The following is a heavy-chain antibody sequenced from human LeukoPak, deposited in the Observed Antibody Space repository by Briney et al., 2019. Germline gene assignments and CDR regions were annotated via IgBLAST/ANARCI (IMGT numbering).Heavy chain of an antibody. CDR3: TREKSVVVPSSYYYFDV. CDR1: GFAVSDNY. J-gene: IGHJ2*01. CDR2: IYSGGST. D-gene: IGHD3-22*01. Sequence: PGGSLRLSCAASGFAVSDNYMSWVRQAPGKGLEWVSLIYSGGSTYYADSVKGRFTISRDNSKNTLYLQMDSLRVEDTAMYFCTREKSVVVPSSYYYFDVWGRGTLVTVAS. V-gene: IGHV3-53*01.